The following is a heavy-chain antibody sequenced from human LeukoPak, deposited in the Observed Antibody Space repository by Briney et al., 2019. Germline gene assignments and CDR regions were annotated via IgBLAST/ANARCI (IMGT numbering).Heavy chain of an antibody. Sequence: SETLSLTCTVSGGSISSGGYYWSWIRQHPGKGLEWIGYIYYSGSTYYNPSLKSQVTISVDTSKNQFSLKLSSVTAADTAVYYCARERALLVDYWGQGTLVTVSS. D-gene: IGHD2-15*01. J-gene: IGHJ4*02. CDR1: GGSISSGGYY. V-gene: IGHV4-31*01. CDR3: ARERALLVDY. CDR2: IYYSGST.